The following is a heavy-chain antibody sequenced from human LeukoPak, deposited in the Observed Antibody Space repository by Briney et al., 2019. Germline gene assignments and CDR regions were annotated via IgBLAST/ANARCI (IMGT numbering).Heavy chain of an antibody. D-gene: IGHD2-15*01. CDR3: AKARYCSGGSCYSDY. J-gene: IGHJ4*02. CDR1: GFTFSSYA. V-gene: IGHV3-23*01. CDR2: ISGSGGST. Sequence: GGSLRLSCAASGFTFSSYAVSWVRQAPGKGLEWVSAISGSGGSTYYADSVKGRFTISRDNSKNTLYLQMNSLRAEDTAVYYCAKARYCSGGSCYSDYWGQGTLVTVSS.